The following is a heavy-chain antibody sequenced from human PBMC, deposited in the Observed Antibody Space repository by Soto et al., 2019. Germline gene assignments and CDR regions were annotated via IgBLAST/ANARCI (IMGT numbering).Heavy chain of an antibody. CDR1: GGSISSNLYY. D-gene: IGHD3-16*01. CDR3: ARQTGGFGYYFDY. Sequence: QLQLQESGPGLVKPSETLSLTCTVSGGSISSNLYYWGWVRQPPGKGLEWIGAVYYSGRTWYNPSHNSRVIISVDTLRNQFSLNLRSVTASDTAVYYCARQTGGFGYYFDYWGQGALVTVSS. J-gene: IGHJ4*02. CDR2: VYYSGRT. V-gene: IGHV4-39*01.